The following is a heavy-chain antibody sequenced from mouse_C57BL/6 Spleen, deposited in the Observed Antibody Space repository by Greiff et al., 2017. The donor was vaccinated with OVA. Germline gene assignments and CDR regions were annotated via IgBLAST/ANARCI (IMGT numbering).Heavy chain of an antibody. Sequence: QVQLQQSGPGLVQPSQSLSITCTVSGFPLTSYGVHWVRQSPGKGLEWLGVIWSGGSTDYNAAFISSLSISKDNSNSQVFFKMNSLQADDTAIDYCAGNSGYGYFDVWGTGTTVTVSS. CDR2: IWSGGST. J-gene: IGHJ1*03. CDR1: GFPLTSYG. V-gene: IGHV2-2*01. CDR3: AGNSGYGYFDV.